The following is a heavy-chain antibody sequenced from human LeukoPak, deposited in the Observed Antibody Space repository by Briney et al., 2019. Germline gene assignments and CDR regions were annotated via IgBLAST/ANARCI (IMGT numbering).Heavy chain of an antibody. CDR2: IRYDGSNK. J-gene: IGHJ4*02. CDR1: EFTFSSYG. D-gene: IGHD6-6*01. CDR3: ARDDRYSSSTVVDY. Sequence: GGSLRLSCAASEFTFSSYGMHWVRQAPGKGLEWVAFIRYDGSNKYYADSVKGRFTISRDNSKNTLYLRMNSLRAEDTAVYYCARDDRYSSSTVVDYWGQGTLVTVSS. V-gene: IGHV3-30*02.